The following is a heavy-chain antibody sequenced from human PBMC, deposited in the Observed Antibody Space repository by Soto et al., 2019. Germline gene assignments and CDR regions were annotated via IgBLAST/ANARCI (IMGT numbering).Heavy chain of an antibody. CDR1: GFTFSGYG. V-gene: IGHV3-30*18. CDR2: ISDDGINK. J-gene: IGHJ6*02. Sequence: QVQLVESGGGVVQPGRSLRLSCTASGFTFSGYGMHWVRQAPGKGLEWVAVISDDGINKYYADSVKGRFTISRDKSRNTLYLQMNSLRGEDTAVYYCAKDGRYVFPSQYGMDVWGQGTTVTVSS. D-gene: IGHD2-2*01. CDR3: AKDGRYVFPSQYGMDV.